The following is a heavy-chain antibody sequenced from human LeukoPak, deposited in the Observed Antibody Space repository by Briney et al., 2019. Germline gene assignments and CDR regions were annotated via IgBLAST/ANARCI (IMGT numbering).Heavy chain of an antibody. J-gene: IGHJ4*02. CDR2: IYYSGST. Sequence: SQTLSLTCTVSGGSISSGDYYWSWIRQPPGKGLEWIGYIYYSGSTYYNPSLKSRVTISVDTSKNQYSLKLSSVTAADTAVYYCAREKELWFGELHGTYSNYFDYWGQGTLVTVSS. D-gene: IGHD3-10*01. CDR3: AREKELWFGELHGTYSNYFDY. CDR1: GGSISSGDYY. V-gene: IGHV4-30-4*01.